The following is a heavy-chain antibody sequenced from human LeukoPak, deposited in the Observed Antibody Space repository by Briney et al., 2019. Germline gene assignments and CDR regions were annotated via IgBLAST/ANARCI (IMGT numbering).Heavy chain of an antibody. D-gene: IGHD4-17*01. J-gene: IGHJ4*02. V-gene: IGHV3-23*01. CDR3: ARDYADYVGYFFFDY. CDR2: ISGGGETT. Sequence: GGSLRLSCTAPGFTFSSYAMNWVRQAPGKGLEWVSSISGGGETTYYADSAKGRFTISRDNSQNTLYLQMNSLRAEDTAVYYCARDYADYVGYFFFDYWGQGTLVTVSS. CDR1: GFTFSSYA.